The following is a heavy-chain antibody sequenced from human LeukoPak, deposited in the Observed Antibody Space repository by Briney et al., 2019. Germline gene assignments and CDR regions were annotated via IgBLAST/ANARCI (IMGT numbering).Heavy chain of an antibody. V-gene: IGHV3-21*01. CDR1: GFTFSSYS. CDR2: ISSSSYI. J-gene: IGHJ4*02. D-gene: IGHD5-12*01. CDR3: ARVGSGGYDYYFDY. Sequence: GGSLRLSCAASGFTFSSYSMNWVRQAPGKGLEWVSSISSSSYIYYADSVKGRFTISRDNAKNSLYLQMNSLRAEDTAVCYCARVGSGGYDYYFDYWGQGTLVTVSS.